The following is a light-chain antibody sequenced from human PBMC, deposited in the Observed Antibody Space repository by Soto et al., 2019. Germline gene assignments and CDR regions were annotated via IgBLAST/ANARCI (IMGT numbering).Light chain of an antibody. V-gene: IGKV3-15*01. CDR1: QCVGSN. CDR2: GAS. Sequence: EIVMTQSPATLSVSPGERATLSCRASQCVGSNLAWYQQKPGQAPRLLIYGASTRATGIPARFSGSGSGTEFTLTISSLQSEDFAVYYCQQYNNWPDTFGQRTKLEIK. J-gene: IGKJ2*01. CDR3: QQYNNWPDT.